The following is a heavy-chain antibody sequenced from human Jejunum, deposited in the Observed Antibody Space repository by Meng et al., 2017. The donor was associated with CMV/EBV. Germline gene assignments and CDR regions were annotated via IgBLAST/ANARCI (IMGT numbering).Heavy chain of an antibody. CDR2: IKDKTDGGTT. J-gene: IGHJ4*02. CDR1: GLTFSNAW. V-gene: IGHV3-15*01. D-gene: IGHD3-10*01. CDR3: ATFTRGY. Sequence: LSCAASGLTFSNAWMTWVRQAPGKGLEWVGRIKDKTDGGTTDYAASVKGRFSISRDDSKNMLYLQMNSLKSEDTAVYFCATFTRGYWGQGTLVTVSS.